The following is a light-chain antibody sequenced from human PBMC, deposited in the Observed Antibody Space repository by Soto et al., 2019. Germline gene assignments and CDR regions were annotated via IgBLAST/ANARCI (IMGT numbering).Light chain of an antibody. CDR1: QSVSSSY. V-gene: IGKV3-20*01. J-gene: IGKJ5*01. CDR3: QQYGSSPRIT. CDR2: GAS. Sequence: LFMSQGERATLSCRASQSVSSSYLAWYQQKPGQAPRLLIYGASSRATGIPDRFSGSGSGTDFTLTISRLEPEDFAVYYCQQYGSSPRITFGQGTRLEIK.